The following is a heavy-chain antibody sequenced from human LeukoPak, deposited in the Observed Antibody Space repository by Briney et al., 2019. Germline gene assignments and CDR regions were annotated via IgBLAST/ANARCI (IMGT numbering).Heavy chain of an antibody. CDR2: IASSSSSM. CDR1: GFTFSSFS. J-gene: IGHJ4*02. Sequence: PGGSLRLSCAASGFTFSSFSMNWVRQAPGKGPEWISYIASSSSSMYYADSVKGRFTISRDNAKNSLYLQMNSLTAEDTAVYYCARVIGSYGDSAYWGQGTLVTVSS. V-gene: IGHV3-48*04. D-gene: IGHD4-17*01. CDR3: ARVIGSYGDSAY.